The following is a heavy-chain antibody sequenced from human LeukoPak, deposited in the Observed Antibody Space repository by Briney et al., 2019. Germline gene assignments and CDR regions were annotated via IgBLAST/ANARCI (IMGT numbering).Heavy chain of an antibody. D-gene: IGHD3-10*01. Sequence: SETLSLTCTVSGGSISSYYWSWIRQPAGKGLEWIGRIYTSGSTNYNPSLKSRVTMSVDTSKDQFSLKLSSVTAADTAVYYCATNYGSGSFVDHWGQGTLVTVSS. CDR2: IYTSGST. CDR1: GGSISSYY. V-gene: IGHV4-4*07. CDR3: ATNYGSGSFVDH. J-gene: IGHJ4*02.